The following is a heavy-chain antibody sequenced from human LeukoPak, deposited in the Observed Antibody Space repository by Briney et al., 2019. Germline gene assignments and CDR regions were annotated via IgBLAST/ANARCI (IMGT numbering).Heavy chain of an antibody. V-gene: IGHV1-69*01. Sequence: SVKVSCKASGGTFNNYAISWVRQPPGQGLEWMGGIIPIFGTTNYAQKFQDRATITADESTSTADMELRSLRSEDTAVYYCARANSSGWFEFDYWGQGTLVTVSS. CDR2: IIPIFGTT. J-gene: IGHJ4*02. CDR1: GGTFNNYA. CDR3: ARANSSGWFEFDY. D-gene: IGHD6-13*01.